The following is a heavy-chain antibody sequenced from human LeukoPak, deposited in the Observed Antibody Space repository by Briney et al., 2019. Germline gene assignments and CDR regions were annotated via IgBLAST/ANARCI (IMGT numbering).Heavy chain of an antibody. CDR3: AKWGCSGGSCYPFDY. V-gene: IGHV3-23*01. CDR2: ISGTGNRT. Sequence: GGSLRLSCAASGFTFSSYAMGWVRQAPGKGLEWVSAISGTGNRTYYADSVKGRFTISRDNSKNTLYPQMNSLRAEDTAVYYCAKWGCSGGSCYPFDYWGQGTLVTVSS. J-gene: IGHJ4*02. D-gene: IGHD2-15*01. CDR1: GFTFSSYA.